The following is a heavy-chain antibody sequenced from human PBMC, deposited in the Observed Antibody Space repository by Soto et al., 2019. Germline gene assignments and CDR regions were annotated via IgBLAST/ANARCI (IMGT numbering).Heavy chain of an antibody. CDR3: AKRRGAGGHFDY. Sequence: GASLIFSCAASGFTFSSYAMGWVRQGPGKGLEWVAVFSIGGSTHYADSVRGRFTISRDNSKNTLSLQMNSLTAEDTAVYFRAKRRGAGGHFDYWGQGALVTVSS. CDR2: FSIGGST. V-gene: IGHV3-23*01. D-gene: IGHD2-15*01. CDR1: GFTFSSYA. J-gene: IGHJ4*02.